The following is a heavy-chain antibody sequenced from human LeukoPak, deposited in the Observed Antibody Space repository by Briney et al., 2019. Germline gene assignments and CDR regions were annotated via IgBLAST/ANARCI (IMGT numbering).Heavy chain of an antibody. D-gene: IGHD3-22*01. Sequence: GESLQISCKGSGYSFTSYWISWVRQMPGKGLEWMGRIDPSDSYTNYSPSFQGHVTISADKSISTAYLQWSSLKASDTAMYYCARYAYYYDSSGYYLDWFDPWRQGTLVTVSS. CDR1: GYSFTSYW. CDR3: ARYAYYYDSSGYYLDWFDP. CDR2: IDPSDSYT. J-gene: IGHJ5*02. V-gene: IGHV5-10-1*01.